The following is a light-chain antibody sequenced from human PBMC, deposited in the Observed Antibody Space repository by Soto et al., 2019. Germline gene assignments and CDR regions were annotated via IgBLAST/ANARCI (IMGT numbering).Light chain of an antibody. V-gene: IGLV4-60*02. CDR2: VEGSGGY. CDR3: ETWDSSTRV. Sequence: QAVVTQSSSASASLGSSVKLTCTLSSGHSKYIIAWHQQQPGKAPRYLMKVEGSGGYTKGSGVPDRFSGSSSGADRYLTISNLRFEDEADYYCETWDSSTRVFGGGTKLTVL. J-gene: IGLJ3*02. CDR1: SGHSKYI.